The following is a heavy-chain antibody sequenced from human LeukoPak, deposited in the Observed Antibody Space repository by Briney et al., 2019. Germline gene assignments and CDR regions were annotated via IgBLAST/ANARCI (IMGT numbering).Heavy chain of an antibody. D-gene: IGHD3-16*01. Sequence: GGSLRLSCAASGFTFSSYGMHWVRQAPGKGLEWVAVIWYDGSNKYYADSVKGRFTISRDNSKNTLYLQMNSLRAEDTAVYYCAKSSGLRVFVGDYWGQGTLVTVSS. CDR1: GFTFSSYG. J-gene: IGHJ4*02. V-gene: IGHV3-33*06. CDR3: AKSSGLRVFVGDY. CDR2: IWYDGSNK.